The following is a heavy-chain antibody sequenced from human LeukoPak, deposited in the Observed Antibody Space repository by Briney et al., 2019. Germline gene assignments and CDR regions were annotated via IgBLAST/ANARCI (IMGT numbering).Heavy chain of an antibody. Sequence: SETLSLTCTVSGGSISSYYRNWIRQPPGKGLEWIGYIYYSGSTNYNPSLKSRVTISVDTSKNRFSLKLSSVTAADTAVYYCASPNPYSGYDRAPFDYWGQGTLVTVSS. V-gene: IGHV4-59*08. CDR3: ASPNPYSGYDRAPFDY. CDR1: GGSISSYY. J-gene: IGHJ4*02. CDR2: IYYSGST. D-gene: IGHD5-12*01.